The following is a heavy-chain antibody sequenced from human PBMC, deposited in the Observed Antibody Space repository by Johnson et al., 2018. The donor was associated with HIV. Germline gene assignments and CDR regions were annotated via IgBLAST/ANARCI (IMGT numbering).Heavy chain of an antibody. D-gene: IGHD3-16*01. CDR1: GFTFSSYA. V-gene: IGHV3-23*04. J-gene: IGHJ3*02. Sequence: VQVVESGGGVVQPGGSLRLSCAASGFTFSSYAMSWVRQAPGKGLEWVSAISGSGGSTYYADSVKGRFTISRDNSKNTLYLQMGSLRAEDMAVDYGASQVRGLRLGVDAFDIWGQGTMVTVSS. CDR2: ISGSGGST. CDR3: ASQVRGLRLGVDAFDI.